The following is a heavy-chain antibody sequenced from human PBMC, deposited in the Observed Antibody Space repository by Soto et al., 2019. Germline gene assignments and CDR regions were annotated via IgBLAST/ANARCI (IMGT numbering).Heavy chain of an antibody. D-gene: IGHD3-22*01. J-gene: IGHJ5*02. CDR2: INAGNGNT. CDR3: ARDTLYDSSGYYYVGYNWFDP. CDR1: GFSFTNYA. Sequence: GASVKVSCKASGFSFTNYAMHWVRQAPGQRLEWMGWINAGNGNTKYSQKFQGRVTITRDTSASTAYMELSSLRSEDTAVYYCARDTLYDSSGYYYVGYNWFDPWGQGTLVTVSS. V-gene: IGHV1-3*01.